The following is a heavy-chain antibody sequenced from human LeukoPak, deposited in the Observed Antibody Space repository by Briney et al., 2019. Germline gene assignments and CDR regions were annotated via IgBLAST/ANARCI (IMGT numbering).Heavy chain of an antibody. J-gene: IGHJ4*02. Sequence: GGSLRLSCVTSGFPFSTYSMNWVRQAPGKGLEWLSYITSTSDTIYYADSVKGRFTISRDNAKNSLYLQMNSLRAEDTAVYYCARDSGEMATIADYWGQGTLVTVSS. CDR2: ITSTSDTI. V-gene: IGHV3-48*04. D-gene: IGHD5-24*01. CDR1: GFPFSTYS. CDR3: ARDSGEMATIADY.